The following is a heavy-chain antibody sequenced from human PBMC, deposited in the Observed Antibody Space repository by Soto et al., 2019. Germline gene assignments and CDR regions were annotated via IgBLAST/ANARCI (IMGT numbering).Heavy chain of an antibody. Sequence: KTSETLSLTCAVSGGSISSSNWWSWVRQPPGKGLEWIGVIYHSGSTNYNPSLKSRVTISVDTSKSQFSLKLSSVTAADTAVYYCARGGASSKYFDYWGQGTLVTVSS. CDR3: ARGGASSKYFDY. CDR1: GGSISSSNW. CDR2: IYHSGST. D-gene: IGHD2-15*01. J-gene: IGHJ4*02. V-gene: IGHV4-4*02.